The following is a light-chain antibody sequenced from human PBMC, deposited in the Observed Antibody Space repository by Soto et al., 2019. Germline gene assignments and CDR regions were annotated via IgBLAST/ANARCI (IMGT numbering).Light chain of an antibody. J-gene: IGLJ7*01. CDR3: ATWDDSPNGWV. CDR2: SNN. V-gene: IGLV1-44*01. Sequence: QSVLTQPPSASGTPGQRVTISCSGSSSNIGSNTVNWCQQLPGTAPKLLIYSNNQRPSGVPDRISGSKSGTSASLAISGLQAEDEADYYCATWDDSPNGWVFGGGTQLTVL. CDR1: SSNIGSNT.